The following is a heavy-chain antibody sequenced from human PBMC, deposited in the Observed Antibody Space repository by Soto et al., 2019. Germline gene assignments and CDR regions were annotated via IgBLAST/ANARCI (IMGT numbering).Heavy chain of an antibody. CDR2: ISAYNGNT. J-gene: IGHJ4*02. Sequence: GATVKAACKASGYAFTNYGIGWVRQAPGQGLEWMGWISAYNGNTNYEQKLQGRVTMTTDTPTSTAYMELRSLRSDDTAVYYCARVAADGNYFGYWGQGTLVTVSS. D-gene: IGHD6-25*01. CDR1: GYAFTNYG. CDR3: ARVAADGNYFGY. V-gene: IGHV1-18*01.